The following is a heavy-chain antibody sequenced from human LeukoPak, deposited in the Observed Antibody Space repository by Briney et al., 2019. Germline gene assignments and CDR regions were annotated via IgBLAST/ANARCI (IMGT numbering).Heavy chain of an antibody. CDR1: GFTFSSYW. CDR2: INQDGDEK. V-gene: IGHV3-7*01. CDR3: ARERASNSWIDY. J-gene: IGHJ4*02. Sequence: GGSLRLSCAASGFTFSSYWMSWIRQAPGKGLEWVANINQDGDEKYYVGSAKGRFTVSRDNGKNSLFLQMDGLTAEDTAVYYCARERASNSWIDYWGQGTLVTVSS. D-gene: IGHD6-13*01.